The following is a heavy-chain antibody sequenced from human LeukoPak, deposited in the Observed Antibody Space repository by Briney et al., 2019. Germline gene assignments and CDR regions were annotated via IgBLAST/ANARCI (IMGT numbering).Heavy chain of an antibody. D-gene: IGHD2-2*01. J-gene: IGHJ4*02. Sequence: GGSLRLSCAASGFTFSSYAMSWVRQAPGKGLEWVSAISSGGFNTFYADSVKGRFTISRDNSKNTLYLQMNSLRAEDTAVYYCAKYQHSPHSGPGWGQGTLVTVSS. CDR2: ISSGGFNT. CDR3: AKYQHSPHSGPG. V-gene: IGHV3-23*01. CDR1: GFTFSSYA.